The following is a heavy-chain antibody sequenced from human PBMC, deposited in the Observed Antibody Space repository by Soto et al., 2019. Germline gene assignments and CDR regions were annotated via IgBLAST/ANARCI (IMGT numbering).Heavy chain of an antibody. CDR1: WYNFTSYL. J-gene: IGHJ6*01. CDR2: IYPGDSDT. V-gene: IGHV5-51*01. Sequence: GGSPKISCKGFWYNFTSYLIARGGSMPGEGLEWMGIIYPGDSDTRYSPSFQGQVTISADKSISTAYLQWTSLKASDTAMYYCARLTGSSNHHYQHYVMNVCGQGTTVSVYS. D-gene: IGHD2-2*01. CDR3: ARLTGSSNHHYQHYVMNV.